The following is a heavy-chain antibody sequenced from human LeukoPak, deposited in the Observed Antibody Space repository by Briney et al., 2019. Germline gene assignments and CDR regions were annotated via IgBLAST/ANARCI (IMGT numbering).Heavy chain of an antibody. V-gene: IGHV1-8*01. CDR2: MNPNSGNT. D-gene: IGHD4-23*01. J-gene: IGHJ6*02. Sequence: ASVKVSCKASVYTFTSYDINWVRQATGQGLEWMGWMNPNSGNTGYAQKFQGRVTMTRNTSISTAYMELSSLRSEDTAVYYCARDIAPSVGGNYYYYGMDVWGQGTTVTVSS. CDR1: VYTFTSYD. CDR3: ARDIAPSVGGNYYYYGMDV.